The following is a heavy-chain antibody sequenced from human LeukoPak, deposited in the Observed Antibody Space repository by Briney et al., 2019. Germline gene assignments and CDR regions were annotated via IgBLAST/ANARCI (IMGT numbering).Heavy chain of an antibody. D-gene: IGHD2-15*01. CDR3: ATNSIGYCSGGSCYHVSDY. Sequence: SGTLSLTCAVAGGSISRNNWWSWVRQPPGKGLEWIGGIYHSESTNYNPSLNSRVTISVDKPKHQFPLKLRSLTAADTAVYYCATNSIGYCSGGSCYHVSDYWGQGTLVTVSS. V-gene: IGHV4-4*02. CDR1: GGSISRNNW. CDR2: IYHSEST. J-gene: IGHJ4*02.